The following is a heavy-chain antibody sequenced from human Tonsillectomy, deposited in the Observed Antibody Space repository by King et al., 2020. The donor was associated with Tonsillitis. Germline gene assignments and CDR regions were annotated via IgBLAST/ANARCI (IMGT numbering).Heavy chain of an antibody. CDR2: ISYDGSTK. V-gene: IGHV3-30*18. CDR1: GFTFSSYT. Sequence: VQLVESGGGVVQPGRSLRLSCAASGFTFSSYTMHWVRQAPGKGLEWVALISYDGSTKYYADSVKGRFTISRDNSKNTLYLQMNSLRAEDTAVYYCAKAESAMVLSAFDIWSQGTMVTVSS. J-gene: IGHJ3*02. D-gene: IGHD5-18*01. CDR3: AKAESAMVLSAFDI.